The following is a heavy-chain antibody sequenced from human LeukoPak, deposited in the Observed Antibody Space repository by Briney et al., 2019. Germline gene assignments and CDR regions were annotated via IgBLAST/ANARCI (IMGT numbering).Heavy chain of an antibody. D-gene: IGHD3-10*01. J-gene: IGHJ4*02. Sequence: GGSLRLSCAASGFSFSSYAMHWVRQAPGKGLEWVAVISYDGSNKYYADSVKARFTISRDNAKNSLYLQMNSLRAEDTAVYYCARDAVDYGSGRGDYWGQGTLVTVSS. CDR2: ISYDGSNK. CDR1: GFSFSSYA. CDR3: ARDAVDYGSGRGDY. V-gene: IGHV3-30*04.